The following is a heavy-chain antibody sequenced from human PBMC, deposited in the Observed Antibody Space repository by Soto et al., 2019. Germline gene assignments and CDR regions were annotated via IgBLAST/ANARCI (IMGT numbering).Heavy chain of an antibody. Sequence: SETLSLTCTVSGGSISSSSYYWGWIRQPPGKGLEWIGSIYYSGSTYYNPSLKSRVTISVGTSKNQFSLKLSSVTAADTAVYYCARGYSGYDLYWFDPWGQGTLVTVSS. CDR3: ARGYSGYDLYWFDP. CDR2: IYYSGST. D-gene: IGHD5-12*01. V-gene: IGHV4-39*01. J-gene: IGHJ5*02. CDR1: GGSISSSSYY.